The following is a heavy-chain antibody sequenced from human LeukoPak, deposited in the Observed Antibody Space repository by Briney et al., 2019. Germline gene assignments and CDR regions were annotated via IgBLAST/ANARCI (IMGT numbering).Heavy chain of an antibody. D-gene: IGHD1-26*01. J-gene: IGHJ5*02. CDR1: GGSISSYY. CDR2: IYYSGST. V-gene: IGHV4-59*01. Sequence: SETLSLTCTVSGGSISSYYWSWIRQPPGKGLEWIGYIYYSGSTNYNPSLKSRVTISVDTSKDQFSLKLSSETAADTAVYYCARLGGSYQGWFDPWGQGTLVTVSS. CDR3: ARLGGSYQGWFDP.